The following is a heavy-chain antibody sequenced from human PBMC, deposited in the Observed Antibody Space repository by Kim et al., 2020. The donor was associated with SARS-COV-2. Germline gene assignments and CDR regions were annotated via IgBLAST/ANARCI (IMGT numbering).Heavy chain of an antibody. CDR3: AKSRSGSYLSPLDY. J-gene: IGHJ4*02. V-gene: IGHV3-30*02. D-gene: IGHD1-26*01. Sequence: AESVKGRFTISRDKSKNTVYMQMNSLRAEDTAVYYCAKSRSGSYLSPLDYWGQGTLVTVSS.